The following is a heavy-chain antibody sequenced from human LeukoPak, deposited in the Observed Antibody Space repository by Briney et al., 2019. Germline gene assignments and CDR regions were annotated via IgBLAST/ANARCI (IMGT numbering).Heavy chain of an antibody. J-gene: IGHJ4*02. CDR1: GFTFSSYA. CDR3: AKDLGSSGPGY. CDR2: ISYDGTSK. D-gene: IGHD6-19*01. V-gene: IGHV3-30*04. Sequence: PGGSLRLSCAASGFTFSSYAMHWVRQAPGKGLDWVAVISYDGTSKYYADSVKGRFTISRDNSKNTLYLQMNSLRAEDTAAYYCAKDLGSSGPGYWGQGTLVTVSS.